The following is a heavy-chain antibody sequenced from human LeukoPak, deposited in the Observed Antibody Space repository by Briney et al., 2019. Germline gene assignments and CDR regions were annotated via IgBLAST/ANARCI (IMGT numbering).Heavy chain of an antibody. J-gene: IGHJ4*02. CDR2: IYSKGCT. CDR1: GGSIDGYY. V-gene: IGHV4-4*07. D-gene: IGHD6-19*01. Sequence: PSETLSLTCTVSGGSIDGYYWNWIRQPAGRGLEWIGRIYSKGCTNSNPSLRSRITMSVDTSKSQFSLKVSSVTAADTAVYYCARVSSSSGYYFDYWGQGTLVTVSS. CDR3: ARVSSSSGYYFDY.